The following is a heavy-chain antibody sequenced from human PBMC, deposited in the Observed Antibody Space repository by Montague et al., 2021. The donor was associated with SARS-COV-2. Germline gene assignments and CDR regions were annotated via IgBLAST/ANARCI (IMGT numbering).Heavy chain of an antibody. CDR1: GFTFSTYW. D-gene: IGHD6-13*01. Sequence: SLRLSCAASGFTFSTYWMYWVRQAPGKGPVWVSRINSDGSSTTYADSVKGRFTISRDNAENTLYLQMNSLRVEDTAVYYCGRGGADSSSPYYYYMDVWGKGTTVTVSS. J-gene: IGHJ6*03. CDR3: GRGGADSSSPYYYYMDV. V-gene: IGHV3-74*03. CDR2: INSDGSST.